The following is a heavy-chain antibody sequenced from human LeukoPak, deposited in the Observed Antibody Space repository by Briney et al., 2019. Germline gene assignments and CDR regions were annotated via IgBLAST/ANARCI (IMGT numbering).Heavy chain of an antibody. CDR3: AREGQQLVPPFDY. CDR2: IYYSGST. CDR1: GGSISSSSYY. Sequence: SETLSLTCTVSGGSISSSSYYWGWIRQPPGKGLEWIGSIYYSGSTNYNPSLESRVTIPVDTSKNQFSLQLTSLTAADTAVYYCAREGQQLVPPFDYWGQGTLVTVSS. V-gene: IGHV4-39*07. D-gene: IGHD6-6*01. J-gene: IGHJ4*02.